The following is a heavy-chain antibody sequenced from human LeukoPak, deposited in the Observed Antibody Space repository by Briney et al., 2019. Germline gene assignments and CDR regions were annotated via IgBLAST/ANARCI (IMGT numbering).Heavy chain of an antibody. CDR1: AYTLSGYY. V-gene: IGHV1-18*01. J-gene: IGHJ1*01. CDR2: ISAYNGNT. CDR3: ARDPRVYSSSWYGYFQH. Sequence: ASVKVSCKASAYTLSGYYMHWVRQAPGQGLEWMGWISAYNGNTNYAQKVQGRVTMTTDTSTSTAYMELRSLRSDDTAVYYCARDPRVYSSSWYGYFQHWGQGTLVTVSS. D-gene: IGHD6-13*01.